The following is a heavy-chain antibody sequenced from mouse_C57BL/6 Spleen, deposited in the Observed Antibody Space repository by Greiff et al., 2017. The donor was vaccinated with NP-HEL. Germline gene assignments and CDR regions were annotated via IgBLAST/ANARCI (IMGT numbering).Heavy chain of an antibody. Sequence: QVQLQQPGAELVKPGASVKLSCKASGYTFTSYWMQWVKQRPGRGLEWIGEIDPSDSYTNYNQKVKGKATLTVDTSSSTAYMQLSSLTSEDSAVDYCARRGMVKDFDDWGQGTTLTVSS. CDR1: GYTFTSYW. J-gene: IGHJ2*01. D-gene: IGHD2-3*01. V-gene: IGHV1-50*01. CDR3: ARRGMVKDFDD. CDR2: IDPSDSYT.